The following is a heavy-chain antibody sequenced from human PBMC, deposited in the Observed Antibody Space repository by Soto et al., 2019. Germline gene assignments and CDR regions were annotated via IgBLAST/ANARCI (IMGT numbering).Heavy chain of an antibody. CDR1: GLTFSSYG. V-gene: IGHV3-33*01. CDR3: ASDGRLAALRYYYYGMDV. CDR2: IWYDGSNK. J-gene: IGHJ6*02. Sequence: QVQLVESGGGVVQPGRSLRLSCAASGLTFSSYGMHWVRQAPGKGLEWVAVIWYDGSNKYYADSVKGRFTISRDNSKNTLYLQMNILRAEDTAVYYCASDGRLAALRYYYYGMDVWGQGTTVPVSS. D-gene: IGHD6-13*01.